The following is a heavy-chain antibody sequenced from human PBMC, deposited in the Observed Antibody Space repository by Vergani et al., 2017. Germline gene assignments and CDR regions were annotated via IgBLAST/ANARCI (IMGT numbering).Heavy chain of an antibody. J-gene: IGHJ6*02. CDR3: ARELSYYYGSGSDDYNPYYYEGMDV. CDR2: VYTSGMT. V-gene: IGHV4-4*07. D-gene: IGHD3-10*01. CDR1: GASISSYF. Sequence: VQLQESGPGLLKPSETLSLTCSVSGASISSYFWSWIRQPAGKGLEWIGRVYTSGMTNYNPSLKSRVTILVDRSKSQLSLKLTSVTAGDTAVYFCARELSYYYGSGSDDYNPYYYEGMDVWG.